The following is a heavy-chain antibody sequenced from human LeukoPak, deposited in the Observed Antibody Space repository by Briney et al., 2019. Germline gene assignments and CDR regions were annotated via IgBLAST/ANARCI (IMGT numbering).Heavy chain of an antibody. CDR3: ARRYCSSTSCTLDY. J-gene: IGHJ4*02. V-gene: IGHV3-48*03. CDR2: ISNSGSTK. D-gene: IGHD2-2*01. Sequence: PGGSLRLSCAASGFTLSSYEMNWVRQAPGKGLEWVSYISNSGSTKYYADSVKGRFTISRDNAENSLYLQMNSLRAEDTAVYYCARRYCSSTSCTLDYWGQGTLVTVSS. CDR1: GFTLSSYE.